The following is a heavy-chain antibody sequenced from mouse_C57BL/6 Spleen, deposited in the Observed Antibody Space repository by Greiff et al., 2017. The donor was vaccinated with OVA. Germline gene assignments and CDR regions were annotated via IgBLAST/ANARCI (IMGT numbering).Heavy chain of an antibody. CDR2: IHPNSGST. J-gene: IGHJ3*01. CDR1: GYTFTSYW. V-gene: IGHV1-64*01. Sequence: QVQLQQPGAELVKPGASVKLSCKASGYTFTSYWMHWVKQRPGQGLEWIGMIHPNSGSTNYNEKFKSKATLTVDKSSSTAYMQLSSLTSEDSAVYYCARSGGVYGLAYWGQGTLVTVSA. CDR3: ARSGGVYGLAY. D-gene: IGHD1-1*01.